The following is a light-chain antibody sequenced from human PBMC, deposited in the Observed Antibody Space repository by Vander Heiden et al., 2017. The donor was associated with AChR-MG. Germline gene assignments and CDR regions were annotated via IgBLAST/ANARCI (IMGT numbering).Light chain of an antibody. CDR1: NSNIGAGYD. CDR2: GNI. V-gene: IGLV1-40*01. CDR3: QSYDISLSGSVV. Sequence: QSVLTQPPSVSGAPGQRVTISCTGTNSNIGAGYDVPWYQQLPGIAPKLLIYGNINRPSGVPDRFSASKSGTSASLAITGLQAEDEADYYCQSYDISLSGSVVFGGGTKLTVL. J-gene: IGLJ2*01.